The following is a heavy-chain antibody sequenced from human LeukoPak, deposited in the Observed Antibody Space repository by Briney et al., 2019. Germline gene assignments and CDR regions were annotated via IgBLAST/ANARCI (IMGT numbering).Heavy chain of an antibody. D-gene: IGHD2-15*01. V-gene: IGHV3-33*06. J-gene: IGHJ1*01. Sequence: GRSLRLSCAASGSTFSSYGMHWVRQAPGKGLEWVAVIWYDGSNKYYADSVKGRFTISRDNSKNTLYLQMNSLRAEDTAVYYCAKDRAGVVVAATHAEYFQHWGQGTLVTVSS. CDR1: GSTFSSYG. CDR2: IWYDGSNK. CDR3: AKDRAGVVVAATHAEYFQH.